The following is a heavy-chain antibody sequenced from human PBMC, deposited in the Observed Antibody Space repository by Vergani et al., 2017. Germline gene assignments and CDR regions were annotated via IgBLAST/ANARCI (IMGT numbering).Heavy chain of an antibody. Sequence: EVQLVESGGGLVQPGGSLRLSCAASGFTFSSYSMNWVRQAPGKGLEWVSYISSSSSTIYSADSVKGRFTISRDNAKNSLYLQMNSLRAEDTAVYYCARESIPSYFDYWGQGTLVTVSS. CDR1: GFTFSSYS. D-gene: IGHD2/OR15-2a*01. J-gene: IGHJ4*02. CDR3: ARESIPSYFDY. CDR2: ISSSSSTI. V-gene: IGHV3-48*01.